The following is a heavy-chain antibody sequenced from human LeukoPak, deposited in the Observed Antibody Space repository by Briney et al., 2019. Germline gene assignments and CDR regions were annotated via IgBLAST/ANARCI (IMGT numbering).Heavy chain of an antibody. V-gene: IGHV1-69*06. CDR2: IIPIFGTA. CDR1: GGTFSSYA. CDR3: AGSYGGQVWLSY. J-gene: IGHJ4*02. D-gene: IGHD5-18*01. Sequence: SVKVSCKASGGTFSSYAISWVRQAPGQGLEWMGGIIPIFGTANYAQIFQGRVTITADKSTSTAYMELTSLRSEDTAVYYCAGSYGGQVWLSYWGQGTLVTVSS.